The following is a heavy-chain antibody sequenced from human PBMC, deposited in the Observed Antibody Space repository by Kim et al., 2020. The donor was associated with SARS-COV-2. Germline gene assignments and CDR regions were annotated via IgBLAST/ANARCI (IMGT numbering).Heavy chain of an antibody. CDR2: IIPIFGTA. J-gene: IGHJ5*02. V-gene: IGHV1-69*13. CDR1: GGTFSSYA. CDR3: ASRNSSWYGDNWFDP. Sequence: SVKVSCKASGGTFSSYAITWVRQAPGQGLEWMGGIIPIFGTANYAQKFQGRVTITADESTSTAYMELSSLRSEDTAVYYCASRNSSWYGDNWFDPWAREPWSPSPQ. D-gene: IGHD6-13*01.